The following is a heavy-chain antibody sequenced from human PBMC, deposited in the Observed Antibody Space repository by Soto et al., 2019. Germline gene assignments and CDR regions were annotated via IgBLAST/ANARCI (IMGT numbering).Heavy chain of an antibody. V-gene: IGHV4-61*01. CDR3: ARSYDANSKSLDY. CDR1: GVSVISGSYF. J-gene: IGHJ4*02. Sequence: SETLSLTCTVSGVSVISGSYFWNWIRQPPGKGLEWIGYIYYSGVTNYTPSLKSRVTISLDTSKNQFSLNLSSVTAADTAVYYCARSYDANSKSLDYWGQGTLVTVSS. CDR2: IYYSGVT. D-gene: IGHD2-8*01.